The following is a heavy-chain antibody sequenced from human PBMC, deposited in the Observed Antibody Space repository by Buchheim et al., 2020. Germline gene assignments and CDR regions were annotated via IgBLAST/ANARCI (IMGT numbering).Heavy chain of an antibody. CDR3: ARASDDDAFDI. Sequence: EVQLVESGGGLVQPGGSLRLFCSASGFTFSNYWMTWVRQAPGKGLEGVASIKQDGSEKYYVDSVKGRFTVSRDNAKNPIYLQMNSLRAEDTAVYYCARASDDDAFDIWGQGT. CDR2: IKQDGSEK. J-gene: IGHJ3*02. CDR1: GFTFSNYW. V-gene: IGHV3-7*03.